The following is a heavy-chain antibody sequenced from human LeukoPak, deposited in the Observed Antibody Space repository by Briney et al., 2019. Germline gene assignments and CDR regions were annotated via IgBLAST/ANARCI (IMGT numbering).Heavy chain of an antibody. CDR3: ARMVGASTSWFDP. Sequence: GGSLRLSCAASGFTFSSYWMHWVRQAPGKGLVWVSRIDTDGSRTSYADSVKGRFTISRDNAKNRLYLQINSLRGEDTAVYYCARMVGASTSWFDPWGQGTLVTVPS. J-gene: IGHJ5*02. CDR2: IDTDGSRT. CDR1: GFTFSSYW. V-gene: IGHV3-74*01. D-gene: IGHD1-26*01.